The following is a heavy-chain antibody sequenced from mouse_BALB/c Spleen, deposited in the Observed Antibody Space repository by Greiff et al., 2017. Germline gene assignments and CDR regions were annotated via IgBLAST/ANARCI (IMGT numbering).Heavy chain of an antibody. CDR2: ISSGGSYT. CDR3: ARHAGTSMDY. Sequence: DVQLVESGGGLVKPGGSLKLSCAASGFTFSSYAMSWVRQTPEKRLEWVATISSGGSYTYYPDSVKGRFTISRDNAKNTLYLQMSSLRSEDTAMYYCARHAGTSMDYWGQGTSVTVSS. V-gene: IGHV5-9-3*01. J-gene: IGHJ4*01. CDR1: GFTFSSYA. D-gene: IGHD3-3*01.